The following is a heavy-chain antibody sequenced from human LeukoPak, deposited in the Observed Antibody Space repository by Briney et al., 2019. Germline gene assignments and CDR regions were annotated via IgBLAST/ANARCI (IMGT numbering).Heavy chain of an antibody. Sequence: ASAKVSCKASGYTFTGYYMYWVRQAPGQGLEWMGWINPNSGGTNYAQKFQGRVTMTRDTSISTAYMELSRLRSDDTAVYYCARAFRTSNYYDSSGTEALGYWGQGTLVTVSS. D-gene: IGHD3-22*01. V-gene: IGHV1-2*02. CDR2: INPNSGGT. CDR3: ARAFRTSNYYDSSGTEALGY. J-gene: IGHJ4*02. CDR1: GYTFTGYY.